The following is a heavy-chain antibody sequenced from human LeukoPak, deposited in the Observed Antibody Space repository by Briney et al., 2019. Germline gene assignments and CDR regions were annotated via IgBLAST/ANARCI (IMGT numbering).Heavy chain of an antibody. V-gene: IGHV1-69*13. J-gene: IGHJ4*02. CDR3: ARPKSGYDSYYFDY. CDR2: IIPIFGTA. Sequence: SVKVSCKASGGTFSSYAISWVRQAPGQGLEWMGGIIPIFGTANYAQKFQGRVTITADESTSTAYMELSSLRSEDTAVNYCARPKSGYDSYYFDYWGQGTLVTVSS. CDR1: GGTFSSYA. D-gene: IGHD5-12*01.